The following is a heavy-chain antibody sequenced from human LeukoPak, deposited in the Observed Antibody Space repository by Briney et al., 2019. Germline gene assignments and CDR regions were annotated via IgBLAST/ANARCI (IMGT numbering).Heavy chain of an antibody. CDR1: GFTFSSYS. J-gene: IGHJ6*03. Sequence: PGGSLRLSCAASGFTFSSYSMNWVRQAPGKGLEWVSYISSSRSTIYYADSVKGRFTISRDNAKNSLYLQMNSLRAEDTAVYYCATLGPRYYYMDVRGKGTTVTVSS. CDR2: ISSSRSTI. CDR3: ATLGPRYYYMDV. D-gene: IGHD7-27*01. V-gene: IGHV3-48*01.